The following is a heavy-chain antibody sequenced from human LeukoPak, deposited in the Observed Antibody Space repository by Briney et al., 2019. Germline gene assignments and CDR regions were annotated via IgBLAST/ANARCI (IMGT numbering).Heavy chain of an antibody. J-gene: IGHJ5*02. V-gene: IGHV1-69*05. CDR1: GGTFSSYA. D-gene: IGHD3-10*01. CDR2: IIPIFGTA. CDR3: ATDYGSGSSTFRSFDP. Sequence: VASVKVSCKASGGTFSSYAISWVRQAPGQGLEWMGRIIPIFGTANYAQKFQGRVTITTDESTSTAYMELSSLGSEDTAVYYCATDYGSGSSTFRSFDPWGQGTLVTVSS.